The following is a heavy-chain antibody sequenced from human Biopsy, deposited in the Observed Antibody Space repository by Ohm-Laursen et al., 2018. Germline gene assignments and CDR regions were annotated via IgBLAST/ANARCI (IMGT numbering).Heavy chain of an antibody. CDR1: GYSFTSYY. CDR2: INPSGSTT. D-gene: IGHD6-19*01. CDR3: ARNTGWYGDLYYFDY. J-gene: IGHJ4*02. V-gene: IGHV1-46*01. Sequence: SVKVSCRASGYSFTSYYMHWVRQAPGQGLEWMGMINPSGSTTSYPQIFQGRVTMTRDTSKSTVYMELSSLRSADTAVYFCARNTGWYGDLYYFDYWGQGTLVTVPS.